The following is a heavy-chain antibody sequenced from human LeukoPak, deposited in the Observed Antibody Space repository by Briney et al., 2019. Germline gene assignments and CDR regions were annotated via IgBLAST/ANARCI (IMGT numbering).Heavy chain of an antibody. V-gene: IGHV3-53*01. CDR3: ARETGGNWNRIDY. D-gene: IGHD1/OR15-1a*01. Sequence: GGSLRLSCAASGFTVSSNYMSWVRQAPGKGLEWVSVIYSGGSTYYADSVKGRFTISRDNSKNTLYLQMNSLRAEDTAVYYCARETGGNWNRIDYWGQGTLVTVS. CDR1: GFTVSSNY. CDR2: IYSGGST. J-gene: IGHJ4*02.